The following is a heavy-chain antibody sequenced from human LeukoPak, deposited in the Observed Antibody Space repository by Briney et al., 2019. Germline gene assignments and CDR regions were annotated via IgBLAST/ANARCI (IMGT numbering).Heavy chain of an antibody. CDR1: GGSISSGGYS. V-gene: IGHV4-30-4*07. CDR2: IFYSGIT. CDR3: ARHAYGSGSYFGYYYYMDV. Sequence: SETLSLTCAVSGGSISSGGYSWSWIRQPPGKGLEWIGYIFYSGITYYNPSLKSRVTISVDTSKNQFSLKLSSVTAADTAVYYCARHAYGSGSYFGYYYYMDVWGKGTTVTISS. D-gene: IGHD3-10*01. J-gene: IGHJ6*03.